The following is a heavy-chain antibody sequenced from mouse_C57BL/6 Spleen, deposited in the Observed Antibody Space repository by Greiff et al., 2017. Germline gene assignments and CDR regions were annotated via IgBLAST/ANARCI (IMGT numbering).Heavy chain of an antibody. D-gene: IGHD2-3*01. V-gene: IGHV1-26*01. Sequence: EVQLQQSGPELVKPGASVKISCKASGYTFTDYYMNWVKQSHGKSLEWIGDINPNNGGTSYNQKFKGKATLTVDKSSSTAYMERRSLTSEDSAVYYCARGDGYYERYFDYWGQGTTLTVSS. CDR2: INPNNGGT. CDR3: ARGDGYYERYFDY. CDR1: GYTFTDYY. J-gene: IGHJ2*01.